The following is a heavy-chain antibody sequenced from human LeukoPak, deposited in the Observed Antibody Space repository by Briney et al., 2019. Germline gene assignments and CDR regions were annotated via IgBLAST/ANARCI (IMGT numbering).Heavy chain of an antibody. D-gene: IGHD3-16*02. CDR1: GGSISSYY. CDR3: ARHVSYYDYVWGSYRYEDY. J-gene: IGHJ4*02. V-gene: IGHV4-59*08. CDR2: IYYSGST. Sequence: SETLSLTCTDSGGSISSYYWSWIRQPPGKGLEWIGYIYYSGSTNYNPSLKSRVTISVDTSKNQFSLKLSSVTAADTAVYYCARHVSYYDYVWGSYRYEDYWGQGTLVTVSS.